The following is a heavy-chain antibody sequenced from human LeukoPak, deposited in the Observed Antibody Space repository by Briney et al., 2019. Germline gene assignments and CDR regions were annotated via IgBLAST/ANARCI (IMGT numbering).Heavy chain of an antibody. CDR3: AKGRGIAAADYFDY. CDR2: ISWNSGSI. J-gene: IGHJ4*02. Sequence: GGSLRLSCAASGFTFDDYAMHWVRQAPGKGLEWVSGISWNSGSIGYADSVKGRFTISRDNAKNSLYLQMNSLRAEDTALHYCAKGRGIAAADYFDYWGQGTLVTVSS. CDR1: GFTFDDYA. D-gene: IGHD6-13*01. V-gene: IGHV3-9*01.